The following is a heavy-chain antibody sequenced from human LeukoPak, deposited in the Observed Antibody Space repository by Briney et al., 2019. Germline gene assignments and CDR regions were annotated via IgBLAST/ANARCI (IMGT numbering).Heavy chain of an antibody. CDR2: MNPNSGNT. D-gene: IGHD3-22*01. CDR3: ASASGHYYDSSGYYYFDY. J-gene: IGHJ4*02. V-gene: IGHV1-8*03. Sequence: ASAKVSCKASGYTFTNYDVNWLRQATGQGLEWMGWMNPNSGNTGYAQKFQDRVTITRNTSISTAYMELRSLRSDDTAVYYCASASGHYYDSSGYYYFDYWGQGTLVTVSS. CDR1: GYTFTNYD.